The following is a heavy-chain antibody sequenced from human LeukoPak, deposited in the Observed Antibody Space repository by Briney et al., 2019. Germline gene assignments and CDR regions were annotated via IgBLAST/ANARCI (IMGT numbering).Heavy chain of an antibody. D-gene: IGHD2-15*01. Sequence: GGSPRLSCAASGFTVSSNYMSWVRQAPGKGLEWVSVIYSGGSTYYADSVKGRFTISRDNSKNTLYLQMNSLRAEDTAVYYCARDRSFGGSLDYWGQGTLVTVSS. CDR2: IYSGGST. CDR3: ARDRSFGGSLDY. V-gene: IGHV3-53*01. J-gene: IGHJ4*02. CDR1: GFTVSSNY.